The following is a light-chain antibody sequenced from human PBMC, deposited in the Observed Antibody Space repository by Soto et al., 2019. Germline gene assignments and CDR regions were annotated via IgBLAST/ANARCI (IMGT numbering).Light chain of an antibody. Sequence: QSALTQPPSASGSPGQSVTISCTGTKSDIGGYDFVSWYQHLPGKAPRLIIYDVFQRPSGVPDRFSGSKSGNTASLTVSALQDADEADYFCKSYAGSNTYVFGSGTKVTVL. CDR3: KSYAGSNTYV. CDR2: DVF. CDR1: KSDIGGYDF. V-gene: IGLV2-8*01. J-gene: IGLJ1*01.